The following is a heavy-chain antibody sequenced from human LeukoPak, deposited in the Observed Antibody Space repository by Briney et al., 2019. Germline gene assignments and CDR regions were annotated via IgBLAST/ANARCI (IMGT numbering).Heavy chain of an antibody. CDR2: IYYSGST. CDR3: ARAVAGRWYFDL. V-gene: IGHV4-59*01. D-gene: IGHD6-19*01. CDR1: GGSISSYY. J-gene: IGHJ2*01. Sequence: SETLSLTCTVSGGSISSYYWSWVRQPPGKGLEWIGYIYYSGSTNYNPSLKSRVTISVDTSKNQFSLKLSSVTAADTAVYYCARAVAGRWYFDLWGRGTLVTVSS.